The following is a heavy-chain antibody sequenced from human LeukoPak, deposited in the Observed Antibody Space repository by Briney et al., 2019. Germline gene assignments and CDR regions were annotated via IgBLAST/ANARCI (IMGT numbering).Heavy chain of an antibody. CDR2: ISSSSSYI. CDR3: AREDSGDQTGLDAFDI. CDR1: GFTFSSYS. D-gene: IGHD4-17*01. Sequence: GGSLRLSCAASGFTFSSYSMNWVRQAPGKGLEWVSSISSSSSYIYYADSVKGRFTISRDNAKNSLYLQMNSLRAEDTAVYYCAREDSGDQTGLDAFDIWGQGTMVTVSS. J-gene: IGHJ3*02. V-gene: IGHV3-21*01.